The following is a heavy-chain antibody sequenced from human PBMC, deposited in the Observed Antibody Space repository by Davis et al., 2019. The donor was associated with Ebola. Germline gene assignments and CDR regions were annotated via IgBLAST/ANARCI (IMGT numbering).Heavy chain of an antibody. CDR3: ARVRSYCTSTSCYTHWFDP. V-gene: IGHV1-69*13. J-gene: IGHJ5*02. D-gene: IGHD2-2*02. Sequence: AASVKVSCKASGGTFSSYAISWVRQAPRQGLEWMGGIIPIFGTANYAQKFHGRVTITADESTSTAYMELSSLRSEDTAVYYCARVRSYCTSTSCYTHWFDPWGQGTLVTVSS. CDR1: GGTFSSYA. CDR2: IIPIFGTA.